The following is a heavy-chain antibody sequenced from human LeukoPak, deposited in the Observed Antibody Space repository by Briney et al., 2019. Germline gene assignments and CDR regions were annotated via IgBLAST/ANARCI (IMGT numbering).Heavy chain of an antibody. CDR1: GGSISSSSYY. J-gene: IGHJ3*02. Sequence: SSETLSLTCTVSGGSISSSSYYWGWIRQPPGKGLEWIGSIYYSGSTYYNPSLKSRVTISVDTSKNQFSLKLSSVTAADTAVYYCARTPRRGPPSRAFDIWGQGTMVTVSS. CDR2: IYYSGST. D-gene: IGHD1-14*01. CDR3: ARTPRRGPPSRAFDI. V-gene: IGHV4-39*01.